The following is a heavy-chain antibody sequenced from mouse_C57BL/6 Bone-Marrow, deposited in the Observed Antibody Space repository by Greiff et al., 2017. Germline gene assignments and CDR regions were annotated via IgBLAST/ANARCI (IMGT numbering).Heavy chain of an antibody. Sequence: DVKLVESEGGLVQPGSSMKLSCTASGFTFSDYYMAWVRQVPEKGLEWVANINYDGSSTYYLDSLKSRFIISRDNAKNILYLQMGRLKSEDTATYYCAREQRGAMDYWGQETSVTVSS. J-gene: IGHJ4*01. D-gene: IGHD6-1*01. CDR1: GFTFSDYY. V-gene: IGHV5-16*01. CDR2: INYDGSST. CDR3: AREQRGAMDY.